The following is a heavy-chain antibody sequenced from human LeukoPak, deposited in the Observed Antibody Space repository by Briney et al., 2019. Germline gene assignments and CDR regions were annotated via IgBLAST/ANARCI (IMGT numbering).Heavy chain of an antibody. Sequence: ASVKVSCKSSGYTFTSYGISWVRQAPGQGLERMGWISAYNGNTNYAQKLQGRVTMTTYTSTSTAYMELRSLRSDDTAVYYCARHVYNWNGGPWAFDIWGQGTMVTVSS. V-gene: IGHV1-18*01. CDR2: ISAYNGNT. CDR3: ARHVYNWNGGPWAFDI. J-gene: IGHJ3*02. CDR1: GYTFTSYG. D-gene: IGHD1-1*01.